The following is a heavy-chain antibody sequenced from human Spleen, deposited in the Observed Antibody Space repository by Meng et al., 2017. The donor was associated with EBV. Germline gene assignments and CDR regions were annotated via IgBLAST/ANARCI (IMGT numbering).Heavy chain of an antibody. D-gene: IGHD2-8*02. CDR1: GYTLTKLS. J-gene: IGHJ4*02. Sequence: EVKKSRAPVKVPCKVFGYTLTKLSMHWVRQAPGKGLEWMGGFDPEDGQIFYAQKFQGRVTMTEDTSTDTAYMELNSLRSEDTATYYCAKAGSETYLGLDSWGQGILVTVSS. CDR3: AKAGSETYLGLDS. CDR2: FDPEDGQI. V-gene: IGHV1-24*01.